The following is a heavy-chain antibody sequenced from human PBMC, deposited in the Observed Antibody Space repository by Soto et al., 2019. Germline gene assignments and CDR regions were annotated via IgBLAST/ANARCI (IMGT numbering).Heavy chain of an antibody. V-gene: IGHV4-59*01. CDR3: ARRYCSSTSCYYYFDY. J-gene: IGHJ4*02. Sequence: SETLSLTCTVSGGSISSYYWSWIRQPPGKGLEWIGYIYYSGSTNYNPSLKSRVTISVDTSKNQFSLKLSSVTAADTAVYYCARRYCSSTSCYYYFDYWGQGTLVTVSS. CDR1: GGSISSYY. D-gene: IGHD2-2*01. CDR2: IYYSGST.